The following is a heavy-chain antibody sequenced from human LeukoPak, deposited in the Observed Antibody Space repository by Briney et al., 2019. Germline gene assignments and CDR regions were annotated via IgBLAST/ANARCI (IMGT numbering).Heavy chain of an antibody. Sequence: PGGSLRLSCAASGFTFSSYSMNWVRQAPGKGLEWVSFISSDNAYIYYADSVKGRFTISRDNARNSLYLQMNSLRAEDTAIYYCAKDWVVSGRFGEVASWGQGTLVTVSS. J-gene: IGHJ5*02. CDR3: AKDWVVSGRFGEVAS. CDR2: ISSDNAYI. CDR1: GFTFSSYS. V-gene: IGHV3-21*01. D-gene: IGHD3-10*01.